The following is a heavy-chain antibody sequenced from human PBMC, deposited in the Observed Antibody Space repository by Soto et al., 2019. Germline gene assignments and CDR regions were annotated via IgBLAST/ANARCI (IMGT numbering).Heavy chain of an antibody. CDR1: GFTFGDYA. CDR2: IRSKAYGGTT. V-gene: IGHV3-49*03. D-gene: IGHD7-27*01. Sequence: GGSLRLSCTASGFTFGDYAMSWFRQAPGKGLEWVGFIRSKAYGGTTEYAASVKGRFTISRDDSKSIAYLQMNSLKTEDTAVYYCTRPTGDPPLRLDYWGQGTLVTVSS. CDR3: TRPTGDPPLRLDY. J-gene: IGHJ4*02.